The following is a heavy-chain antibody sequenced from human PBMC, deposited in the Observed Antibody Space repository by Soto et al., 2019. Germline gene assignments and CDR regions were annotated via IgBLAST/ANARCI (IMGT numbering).Heavy chain of an antibody. CDR3: AHSVVAGLGYYFDY. D-gene: IGHD6-19*01. J-gene: IGHJ4*02. V-gene: IGHV2-5*02. Sequence: QITLKESGPTLVKPTQTLTLTCTFSGFSLSSTRVDVGWIRQPPGKALECLALIYWDDDKRYSPFLKTRLTITKDTSKNQVVLTMTNMDPVDTATYYCAHSVVAGLGYYFDYWGQGTLVTVSS. CDR1: GFSLSSTRVD. CDR2: IYWDDDK.